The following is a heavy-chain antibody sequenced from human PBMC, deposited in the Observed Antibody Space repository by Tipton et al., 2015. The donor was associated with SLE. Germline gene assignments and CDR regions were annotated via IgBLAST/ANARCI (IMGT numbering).Heavy chain of an antibody. J-gene: IGHJ5*02. CDR3: AKATLLNDYRFDP. D-gene: IGHD3-16*01. V-gene: IGHV3-23*01. Sequence: SLRLSCAASGFTFRNYAMTWVRQAPGKGLEWVSTMSGSGDRIHYADSVKGRFTISRDNSKNTLYLQMNSLRVDDTAIYYCAKATLLNDYRFDPWGQGTLVTVSS. CDR1: GFTFRNYA. CDR2: MSGSGDRI.